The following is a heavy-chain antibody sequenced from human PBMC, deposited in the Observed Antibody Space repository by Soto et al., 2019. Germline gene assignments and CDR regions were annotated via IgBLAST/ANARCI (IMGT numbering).Heavy chain of an antibody. J-gene: IGHJ3*02. Sequence: EVQLLESGGGLVQPGGSLRLSCAASGFTFSSYAMSWVRQAPGKGLEWVSAISGSGGSTYYADSVKGRFTIPRDNSKNSLYLQMNSLRAEDTAVYYCAKDLEGYCSSTSCYAFDIWGQGTMVTVSS. CDR3: AKDLEGYCSSTSCYAFDI. CDR2: ISGSGGST. D-gene: IGHD2-2*01. CDR1: GFTFSSYA. V-gene: IGHV3-23*01.